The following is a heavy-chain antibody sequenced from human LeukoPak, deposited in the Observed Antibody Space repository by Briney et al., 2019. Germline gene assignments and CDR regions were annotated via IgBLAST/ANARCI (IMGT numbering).Heavy chain of an antibody. Sequence: GGSLRLSCAASGFTFSSYSMNWVRQAPGKGLEWVSSISSSSSYIYYADPVKGRFTISRDNAKNSLYLQMNSLRAEDTAVYYCARDEASYDYYFDYWGQGTLVTVSS. CDR2: ISSSSSYI. J-gene: IGHJ4*02. CDR3: ARDEASYDYYFDY. CDR1: GFTFSSYS. V-gene: IGHV3-21*01. D-gene: IGHD5-12*01.